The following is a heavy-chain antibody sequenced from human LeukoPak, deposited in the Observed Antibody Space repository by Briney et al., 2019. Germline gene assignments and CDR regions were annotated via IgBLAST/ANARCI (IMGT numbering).Heavy chain of an antibody. CDR1: GGSFSGYY. CDR2: INHSGST. J-gene: IGHJ4*02. D-gene: IGHD6-6*01. V-gene: IGHV4-34*01. CDR3: AGGPGSSFVH. Sequence: SETLSLTCAVYGGSFSGYYWSWIRQPPGKGLEWIGEINHSGSTNYNPSLKSRVTISVDTSKNQFSLKLSSVTAADTAVYYCAGGPGSSFVHWGQGTLVTVSS.